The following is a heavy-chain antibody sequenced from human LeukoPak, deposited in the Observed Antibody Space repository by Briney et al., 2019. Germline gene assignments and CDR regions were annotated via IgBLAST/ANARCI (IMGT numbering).Heavy chain of an antibody. CDR2: ISSSGSTI. D-gene: IGHD3-16*02. CDR3: ARELYDYVWGSYRLDAFDI. CDR1: GFTFSSYE. Sequence: GGSLRLSCAASGFTFSSYEMNWVRQAPGKGLEWVSCISSSGSTIYYADSVKGLFTISRDNAKNSLYLQMNSLRAEDTAVYYCARELYDYVWGSYRLDAFDIWGQGTMVTDSS. V-gene: IGHV3-48*03. J-gene: IGHJ3*02.